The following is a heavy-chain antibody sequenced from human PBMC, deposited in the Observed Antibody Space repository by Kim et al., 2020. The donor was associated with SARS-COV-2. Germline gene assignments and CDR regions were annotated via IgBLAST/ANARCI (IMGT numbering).Heavy chain of an antibody. J-gene: IGHJ4*02. Sequence: SETLSLTCTVSGGSISSYYWSWIRQPPGKGLEWIGYIYYSGSTNYNPSLKSRVTISVDTSKNQFSLKLSSVTAADTAVYYCARLDYYDSSGYLIDYWGQGTLVTVSS. V-gene: IGHV4-59*08. CDR3: ARLDYYDSSGYLIDY. CDR1: GGSISSYY. D-gene: IGHD3-22*01. CDR2: IYYSGST.